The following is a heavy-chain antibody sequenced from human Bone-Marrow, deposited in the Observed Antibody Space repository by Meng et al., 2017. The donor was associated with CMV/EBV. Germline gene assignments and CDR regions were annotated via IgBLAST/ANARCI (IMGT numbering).Heavy chain of an antibody. CDR2: ISSSGSTI. CDR1: GLTFSDYY. CDR3: ARGIFAYRVTD. V-gene: IGHV3-11*01. J-gene: IGHJ4*02. D-gene: IGHD2-21*01. Sequence: SCAASGLTFSDYYMSWIRQAPGKGLEWVSYISSSGSTIYYADSVKGRFTISRDNAKNSLYLQMNSLRAEDTAVYYCARGIFAYRVTDWGQGTLVTVSS.